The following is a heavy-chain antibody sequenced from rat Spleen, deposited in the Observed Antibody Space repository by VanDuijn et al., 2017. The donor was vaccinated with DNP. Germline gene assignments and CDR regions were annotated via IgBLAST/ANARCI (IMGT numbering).Heavy chain of an antibody. CDR2: ISYNGGTP. CDR3: ARHRTIMPYYYVMDA. Sequence: EVQLAESGGGLVQPGRSLKLSCAVSGFTFSDYYMAWVRQAPAKGLEWVATISYNGGTPYYRDSVKGRFTISRDNAQSTLYLQMDRLRSEDTATYYCARHRTIMPYYYVMDAWGQGASVTVSS. J-gene: IGHJ4*01. V-gene: IGHV5-7*01. D-gene: IGHD1-12*01. CDR1: GFTFSDYY.